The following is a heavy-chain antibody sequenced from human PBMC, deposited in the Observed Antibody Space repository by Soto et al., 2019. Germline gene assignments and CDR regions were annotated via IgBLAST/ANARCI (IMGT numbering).Heavy chain of an antibody. D-gene: IGHD6-25*01. CDR2: INHSGST. CDR1: GGSFSGYY. CDR3: ARAGPASIAARRKNWFDP. Sequence: QVQLQQWGAGLLKPSETLSLTCAVYGGSFSGYYWSWIRQPPGKGLEWIGEINHSGSTNYNPSLKSRVTISVDTSKNHFSLKLSSVTAADTAVYYCARAGPASIAARRKNWFDPWGQGTLVTVSS. J-gene: IGHJ5*02. V-gene: IGHV4-34*01.